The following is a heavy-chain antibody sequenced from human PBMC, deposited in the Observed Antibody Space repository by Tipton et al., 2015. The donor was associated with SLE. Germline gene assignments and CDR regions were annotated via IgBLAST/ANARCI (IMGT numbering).Heavy chain of an antibody. CDR3: ARARDY. V-gene: IGHV4-38-2*02. CDR1: NGSISGHY. J-gene: IGHJ4*02. Sequence: TLSLTCTVSNGSISGHYWSWIRQTPGKGLEWIGSIYHSGSTYYNPSLKSRVTISVDTSKNQFSLKLSSVTAADTAMYYCARARDYWGQGTLVTVSS. CDR2: IYHSGST.